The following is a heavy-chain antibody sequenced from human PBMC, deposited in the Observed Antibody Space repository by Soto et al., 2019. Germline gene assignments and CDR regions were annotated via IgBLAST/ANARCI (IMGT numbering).Heavy chain of an antibody. D-gene: IGHD6-13*01. CDR2: VYRTGST. V-gene: IGHV4-4*02. J-gene: IGHJ4*02. Sequence: QVQLQESGPGLVKPSGTLSLTCAVSGGSISTSNWWSWVRQPPGKGLEWIGEVYRTGSTNYNPSLESRLTXSXDXSKXQFSLKLTSVTAADTAVYYCARARATIAAAAIFDCWGQGTLVTVSS. CDR3: ARARATIAAAAIFDC. CDR1: GGSISTSNW.